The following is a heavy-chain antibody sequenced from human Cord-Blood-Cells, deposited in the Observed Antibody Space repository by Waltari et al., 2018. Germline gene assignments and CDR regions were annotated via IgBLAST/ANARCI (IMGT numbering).Heavy chain of an antibody. Sequence: QVQLQQWGAGLLKPSATLSLTCAVSGGSFSGYYWSWIRQPPGKGLEWIGEINHSGSTNYNPSLKSRVTISVDTSKNQFSLKLSSVTAADTAVYYCARSATNNWFDPWGQGTLVTVSS. CDR2: INHSGST. D-gene: IGHD5-12*01. J-gene: IGHJ5*02. CDR3: ARSATNNWFDP. V-gene: IGHV4-34*01. CDR1: GGSFSGYY.